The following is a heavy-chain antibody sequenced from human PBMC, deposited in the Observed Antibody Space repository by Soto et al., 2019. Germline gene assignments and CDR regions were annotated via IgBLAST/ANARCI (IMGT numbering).Heavy chain of an antibody. CDR3: ARDYLAAAGSHYYYYYGMDV. V-gene: IGHV3-21*01. D-gene: IGHD6-13*01. CDR2: ISSSSSYI. CDR1: GFTFSSYS. Sequence: EVQLVESGGGLVKPGGSLRLSCAASGFTFSSYSMNWVRQAPGKGLEWVSSISSSSSYIYYADSVKGRFTISRDNSKNTLYLQMNSLRAEDTAVYYCARDYLAAAGSHYYYYYGMDVWGQGTTVTVSS. J-gene: IGHJ6*02.